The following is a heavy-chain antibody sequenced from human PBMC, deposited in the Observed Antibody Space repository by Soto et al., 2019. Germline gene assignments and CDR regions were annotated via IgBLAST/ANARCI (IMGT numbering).Heavy chain of an antibody. Sequence: APVEVSCKASGYAFTSYGISWVRQAPGQGLEWMGWISAYNGNTNYAQKLQGRVTMTTDTSTSTAYMELRSLRSDDTAVYHCAVWSGWYYFDYWGQGTLVTVSS. CDR2: ISAYNGNT. D-gene: IGHD6-19*01. J-gene: IGHJ4*02. CDR3: AVWSGWYYFDY. V-gene: IGHV1-18*04. CDR1: GYAFTSYG.